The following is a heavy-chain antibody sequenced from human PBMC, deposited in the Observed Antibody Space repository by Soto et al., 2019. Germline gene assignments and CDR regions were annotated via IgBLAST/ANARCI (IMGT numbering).Heavy chain of an antibody. CDR1: GYTFTNYG. Sequence: ASVKVSCKASGYTFTNYGVSWVRQAPGQGLEWMGWISAYNRNTNYAQKLQGRVTMTTDTSTSTAYMELRSLRSDDTATYFCARDKGNSGPYYFDYLGEGTLVTVPQ. CDR2: ISAYNRNT. D-gene: IGHD1-26*01. V-gene: IGHV1-18*01. J-gene: IGHJ4*02. CDR3: ARDKGNSGPYYFDY.